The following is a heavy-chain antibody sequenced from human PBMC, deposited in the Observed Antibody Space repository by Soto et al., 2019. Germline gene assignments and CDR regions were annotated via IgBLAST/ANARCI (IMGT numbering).Heavy chain of an antibody. CDR3: ARGGLSYGDYGIGWPPMDV. J-gene: IGHJ6*03. V-gene: IGHV4-34*01. CDR2: INHSGST. Sequence: SETLSLTCAVYGGSFSGYYWSWIRQPPGKGLEWIGEINHSGSTNYNPSLKSRVTMTRNTSISTAYMELSSLRSEDTAVYYCARGGLSYGDYGIGWPPMDVWGKGTTVTVSS. D-gene: IGHD4-17*01. CDR1: GGSFSGYY.